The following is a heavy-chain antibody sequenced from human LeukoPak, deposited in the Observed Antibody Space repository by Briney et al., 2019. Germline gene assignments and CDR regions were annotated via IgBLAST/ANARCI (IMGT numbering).Heavy chain of an antibody. CDR3: ARDRFLRRPEPADY. CDR2: INHSGST. Sequence: PSETLSLTCTVSGYSISSGYYWGWIRQPPGKGLEWIGEINHSGSTNYNPSLKSRVTISVDTSKNQFSLKLSSVTAADTAVYYCARDRFLRRPEPADYWGQGTLVTVSS. V-gene: IGHV4-38-2*02. CDR1: GYSISSGYY. D-gene: IGHD1-14*01. J-gene: IGHJ4*02.